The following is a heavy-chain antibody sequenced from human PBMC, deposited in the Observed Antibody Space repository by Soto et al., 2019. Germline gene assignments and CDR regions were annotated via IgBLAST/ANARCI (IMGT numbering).Heavy chain of an antibody. J-gene: IGHJ4*02. CDR1: GFTFSAYY. D-gene: IGHD6-19*01. Sequence: QVQLEESGGGLVKPGGSLRLSCAASGFTFSAYYMSWIRQAPGKGLEYISYISSGGTSANYADSVKGRFTISRDNAKNSLYLQMNSLRAEDTAVYYCARDRGAVTGQYFDYWGQGALVTVSS. CDR2: ISSGGTSA. CDR3: ARDRGAVTGQYFDY. V-gene: IGHV3-11*05.